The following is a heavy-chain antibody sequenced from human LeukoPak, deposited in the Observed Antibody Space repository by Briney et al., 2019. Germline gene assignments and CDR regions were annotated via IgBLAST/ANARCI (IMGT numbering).Heavy chain of an antibody. Sequence: PSETLSLTCAVYGGSFSGYYWSWIRQPPGKGLEWIGEINHSGSTNYNPSLKSRVTISVDTSKNQFSLKLSSVTAADTAVYYCARGWLRVGATSYWGQGTLVTVSS. CDR3: ARGWLRVGATSY. V-gene: IGHV4-34*01. CDR2: INHSGST. J-gene: IGHJ4*02. CDR1: GGSFSGYY. D-gene: IGHD1-26*01.